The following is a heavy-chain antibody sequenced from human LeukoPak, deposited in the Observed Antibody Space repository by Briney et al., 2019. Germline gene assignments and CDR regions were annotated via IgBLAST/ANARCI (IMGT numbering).Heavy chain of an antibody. D-gene: IGHD6-19*01. Sequence: GESLKISCKGSGYSFTTYWIVWVRQMPGKGLEWMGIIYPGDSDTRYSPSFQGQVTISVDKSISTASLQWSSLKASDTALYYCARGGSGWFHNYDYWGQGTLVTVSS. CDR1: GYSFTTYW. J-gene: IGHJ4*02. CDR2: IYPGDSDT. CDR3: ARGGSGWFHNYDY. V-gene: IGHV5-51*01.